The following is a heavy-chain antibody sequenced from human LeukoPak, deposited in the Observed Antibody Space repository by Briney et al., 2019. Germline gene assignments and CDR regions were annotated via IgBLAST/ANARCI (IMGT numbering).Heavy chain of an antibody. CDR3: AKDTYYYGSGSPLWDY. CDR2: ISGSGGST. Sequence: GGSLRLSCAASGFTFSSYAMSWVRQAPGKGLEWVSAISGSGGSTYYADSVKGRFTISRDNSKNTLYLQMNSLRAEDTAVYYCAKDTYYYGSGSPLWDYWGQGTLVTVS. J-gene: IGHJ4*02. CDR1: GFTFSSYA. V-gene: IGHV3-23*01. D-gene: IGHD3-10*01.